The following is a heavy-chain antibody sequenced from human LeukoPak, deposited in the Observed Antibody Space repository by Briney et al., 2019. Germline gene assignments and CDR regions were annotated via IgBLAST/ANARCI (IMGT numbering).Heavy chain of an antibody. Sequence: SVTVSCTASGGTFSIYAISWVRQAPGQGLEWMGGIIPIFGTANYAQKFQGRVTITADESTSTAYMELSSLRSEDTAVYYCARLTAMVTDFDYWGQGTLVTVSS. CDR1: GGTFSIYA. V-gene: IGHV1-69*13. J-gene: IGHJ4*02. D-gene: IGHD5-18*01. CDR3: ARLTAMVTDFDY. CDR2: IIPIFGTA.